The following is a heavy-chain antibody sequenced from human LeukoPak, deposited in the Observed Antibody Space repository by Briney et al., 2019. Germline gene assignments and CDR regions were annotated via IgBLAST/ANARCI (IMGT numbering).Heavy chain of an antibody. CDR3: ARNRILGATRAAFDY. CDR1: GYNFTTYW. D-gene: IGHD1-26*01. CDR2: IYPGDSDT. J-gene: IGHJ4*02. V-gene: IGHV5-51*01. Sequence: GESLKISCKGSGYNFTTYWIGWVRQMPGKGLEWMGIIYPGDSDTRYSPPFQGQVTISADKSISTAYLQWSSLKASDTAMYYCARNRILGATRAAFDYWGQGTLVTVSS.